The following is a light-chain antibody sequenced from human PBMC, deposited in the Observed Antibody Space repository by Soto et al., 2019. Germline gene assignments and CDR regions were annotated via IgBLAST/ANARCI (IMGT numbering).Light chain of an antibody. CDR3: QQTYSSRTWT. CDR2: DAS. J-gene: IGKJ1*01. V-gene: IGKV1-39*01. Sequence: DFRMTQSPSSLSASVGDTVTITCRASQFISAFLNWYQQKPEMAPKLLIYDASTLQSGVPSRFSGGGSGTAFCLFISNLQPEDFATYYYQQTYSSRTWTFGQGTKVEIK. CDR1: QFISAF.